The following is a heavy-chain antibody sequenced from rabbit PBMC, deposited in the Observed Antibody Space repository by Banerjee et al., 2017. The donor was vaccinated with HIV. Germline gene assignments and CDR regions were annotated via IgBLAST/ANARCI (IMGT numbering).Heavy chain of an antibody. CDR2: IYAGSSGSA. D-gene: IGHD2-1*01. Sequence: QEQLEESGGGLVKPEGSLKLSCTVSGFTLSSYVMCWVRQAPGKGLEWIGCIYAGSSGSAYYANWVNGRFTISLDNAQNTVFLQMTSLTAADTATYFCARGKGGAGDGCDLWGPGTLVTV. V-gene: IGHV1S45*01. J-gene: IGHJ6*01. CDR3: ARGKGGAGDGCDL. CDR1: GFTLSSYV.